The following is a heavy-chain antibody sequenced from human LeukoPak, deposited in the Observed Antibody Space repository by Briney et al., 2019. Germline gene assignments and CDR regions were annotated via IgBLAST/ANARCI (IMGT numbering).Heavy chain of an antibody. V-gene: IGHV3-20*04. J-gene: IGHJ6*03. D-gene: IGHD6-13*01. CDR1: GFTFYVYG. CDR3: ARGAAAGTYYYYMDV. CDR2: INWNGGST. Sequence: GGSLRLSCAASGFTFYVYGMSCVRPAPGKGLQWVSGINWNGGSTGYADSVKGRFTISRDNAKNSLYLQMNSLRAEDTAFYYCARGAAAGTYYYYMDVWGKGTTVTVSS.